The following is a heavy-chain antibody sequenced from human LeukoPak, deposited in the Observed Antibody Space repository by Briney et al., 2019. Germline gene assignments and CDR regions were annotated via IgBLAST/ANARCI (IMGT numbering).Heavy chain of an antibody. CDR3: ARGGGNGIV. D-gene: IGHD2-15*01. CDR1: GYTFTRDA. V-gene: IGHV7-4-1*02. CDR2: INTNTRNP. J-gene: IGHJ6*02. Sequence: ASVKVSCKASGYTFTRDAMNWVRQAPGQGFEWMGWINTNTRNPTYAQGFTGRLVFSLDTSLSTAYLQINSLKAEDTAVYYCARGGGNGIVWGQGTTVTVSS.